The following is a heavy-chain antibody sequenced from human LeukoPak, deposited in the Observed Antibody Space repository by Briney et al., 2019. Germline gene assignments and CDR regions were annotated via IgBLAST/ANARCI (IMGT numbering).Heavy chain of an antibody. D-gene: IGHD6-13*01. CDR1: GGTFSSYA. V-gene: IGHV1-69*05. J-gene: IGHJ4*02. CDR2: IIPIFGTA. CDR3: ARGGKAAATADY. Sequence: SVKVSCKASGGTFSSYAISWVRQAPGQGLEWMGGIIPIFGTANYAQKFQGRVTITTDESTSTAYMELSSLRSEDTAVYYCARGGKAAATADYWGQGTLVTVSS.